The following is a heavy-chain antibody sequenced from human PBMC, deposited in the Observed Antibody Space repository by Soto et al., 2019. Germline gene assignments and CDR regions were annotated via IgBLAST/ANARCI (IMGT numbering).Heavy chain of an antibody. D-gene: IGHD1-1*01. Sequence: GGSLRLSCAASGFTFSSYGMHWVRQAPGKGLEWVAVISYDGSNKYYADSVKGRFTISRDNSKNTLYLQMNSLRVEDTALYYCAKVMYTWNDVAAFDSWGQGTLVTVSS. J-gene: IGHJ4*02. CDR1: GFTFSSYG. CDR2: ISYDGSNK. V-gene: IGHV3-30*18. CDR3: AKVMYTWNDVAAFDS.